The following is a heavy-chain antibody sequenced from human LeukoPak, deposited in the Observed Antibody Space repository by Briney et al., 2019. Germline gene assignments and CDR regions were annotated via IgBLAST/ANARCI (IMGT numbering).Heavy chain of an antibody. V-gene: IGHV4-39*01. D-gene: IGHD3-3*01. CDR1: GGSIRSSSYY. Sequence: SETLSLTCTVSGGSIRSSSYYWGWIRQPPGKGLEWIGSIYYSGSTYYNPSLKSRVTISVDTSKNQFSLKLSSVTAADTAVYYCARGFGVVITKYYFDYWGQGTLVTVSS. CDR2: IYYSGST. CDR3: ARGFGVVITKYYFDY. J-gene: IGHJ4*02.